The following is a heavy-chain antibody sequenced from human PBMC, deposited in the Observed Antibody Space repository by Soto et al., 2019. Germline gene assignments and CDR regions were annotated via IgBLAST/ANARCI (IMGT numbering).Heavy chain of an antibody. Sequence: SETLSLTCTVSGGSVSSGSYYWSWIRQPPGKGLEWIGYIYYSGSTNYNPSLKSRATISVDTSKNQFSLKLSSVTAADTAVYYCARSYFTSWTMYDSWGQGTLVTVSS. J-gene: IGHJ4*02. CDR1: GGSVSSGSYY. CDR2: IYYSGST. CDR3: ARSYFTSWTMYDS. D-gene: IGHD2-2*01. V-gene: IGHV4-61*01.